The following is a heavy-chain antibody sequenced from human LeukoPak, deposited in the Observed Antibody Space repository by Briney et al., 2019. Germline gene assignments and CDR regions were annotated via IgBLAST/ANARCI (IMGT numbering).Heavy chain of an antibody. J-gene: IGHJ3*01. D-gene: IGHD6-25*01. CDR1: GGSISSSLYY. Sequence: KPSETLSLTCSVSGGSISSSLYYWGWIRQPPGKGLEWIASIYYSGTSYYNPSLKSRVTISVDTSKNHFSLNLTSVSAADTAVYYCARSGLLWGQGTMVTVSS. CDR3: ARSGLL. CDR2: IYYSGTS. V-gene: IGHV4-39*02.